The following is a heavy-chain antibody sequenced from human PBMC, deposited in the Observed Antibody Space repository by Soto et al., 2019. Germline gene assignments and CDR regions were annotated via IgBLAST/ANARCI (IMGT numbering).Heavy chain of an antibody. Sequence: EVQLVESGGGLVQPGGSLRLSCAASGFTFSSYSMNWVRQAPGKGLEWVSYISSSSSTIYYADSVKGRFTISRDNAKNSLYLQMNSLRAEDTALYYCASLSPRPKSGVVPAAHQSLDYWGQGTLVIVSS. CDR3: ASLSPRPKSGVVPAAHQSLDY. V-gene: IGHV3-48*01. CDR2: ISSSSSTI. D-gene: IGHD2-2*01. CDR1: GFTFSSYS. J-gene: IGHJ4*02.